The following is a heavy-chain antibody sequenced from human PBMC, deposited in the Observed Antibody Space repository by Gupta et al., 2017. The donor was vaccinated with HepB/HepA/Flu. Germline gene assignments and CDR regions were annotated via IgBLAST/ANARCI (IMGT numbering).Heavy chain of an antibody. CDR1: GASISSSSYY. D-gene: IGHD3-22*01. CDR2: ISYSGGT. V-gene: IGHV4-39*01. J-gene: IGHJ4*02. CDR3: ARHLSPHVDSSGYYSAGYFDY. Sequence: QLQLQDSVPGLAKPSETLSLTCTVSGASISSSSYYCGWILQPTGKGLGWIGGISYSGGTYYNPSLKSRVTISVDTSKNQFSLKLSSGTAADTAVYYCARHLSPHVDSSGYYSAGYFDYWGQGTLVTVSS.